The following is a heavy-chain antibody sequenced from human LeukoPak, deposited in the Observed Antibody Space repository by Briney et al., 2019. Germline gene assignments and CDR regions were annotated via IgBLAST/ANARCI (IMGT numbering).Heavy chain of an antibody. CDR3: ARHASYDHYYYYYYMDV. CDR1: GYSISSGYY. J-gene: IGHJ6*03. V-gene: IGHV4-38-2*01. Sequence: PSETLSLTCAVSGYSISSGYYWGWIRQPPGKGVEWIGSIYHSGSTYYNPSLKSRVTISVDTSKNQFSLKLSSVTAADTAVYYCARHASYDHYYYYYYMDVWGKGTTVTVSS. CDR2: IYHSGST. D-gene: IGHD3-3*01.